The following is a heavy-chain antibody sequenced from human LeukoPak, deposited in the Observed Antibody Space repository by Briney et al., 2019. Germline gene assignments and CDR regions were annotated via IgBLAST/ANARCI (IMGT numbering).Heavy chain of an antibody. CDR1: GFTFSSYS. CDR2: ISSSSSYI. V-gene: IGHV3-21*04. D-gene: IGHD5-18*01. Sequence: GGSLRLSCAASGFTFSSYSMNWVRQAPGKGLEWVSSISSSSSYIYYADSVKGRFTISRDNAKNSLYLQMNSLRAEDTALYYCARDADVDTAMVFFDYWGQGTLVTVSS. J-gene: IGHJ4*02. CDR3: ARDADVDTAMVFFDY.